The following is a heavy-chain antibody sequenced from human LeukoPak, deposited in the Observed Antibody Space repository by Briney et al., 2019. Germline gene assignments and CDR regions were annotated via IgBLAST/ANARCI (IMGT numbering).Heavy chain of an antibody. V-gene: IGHV1-18*01. CDR1: GYTFTSYG. Sequence: ASVKVSCKASGYTFTSYGISWVRQAPGQGLEWMGWISAYNGNTNYAQKFQGRVTMTRDTSISTAYMELSRLRSDDTAVYYCAKAGPHRSAFDYWGQGTLVTVSS. D-gene: IGHD1-14*01. J-gene: IGHJ4*02. CDR2: ISAYNGNT. CDR3: AKAGPHRSAFDY.